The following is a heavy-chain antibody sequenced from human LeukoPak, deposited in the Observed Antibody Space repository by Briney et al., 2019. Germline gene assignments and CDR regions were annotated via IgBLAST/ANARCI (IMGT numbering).Heavy chain of an antibody. CDR3: GRDPSYSGYEQWVFDY. D-gene: IGHD5-12*01. CDR1: GYTFTSYY. V-gene: IGHV1-46*01. J-gene: IGHJ4*02. Sequence: ASVTVSFKASGYTFTSYYMHWVRQAPGQGLEWMGIINPSGGSTSYAQKFQGRVTMTRDTSTSTVYMELSSLRSEEAAVYYCGRDPSYSGYEQWVFDYWGQGTLVTVSS. CDR2: INPSGGST.